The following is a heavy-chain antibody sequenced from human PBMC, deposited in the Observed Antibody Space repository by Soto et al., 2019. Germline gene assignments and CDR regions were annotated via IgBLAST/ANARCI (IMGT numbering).Heavy chain of an antibody. D-gene: IGHD1-26*01. CDR2: ISGSGDST. J-gene: IGHJ4*02. Sequence: PGGSLRLSCAGSGFTFSSVAMTWVRQAPGKGLEWVSSISGSGDSTYYADSVKGRFTISRDNSKNTLYLQMNSLRAEDTAVYNGTQCFLTLGYWGQGALVTVSS. V-gene: IGHV3-23*01. CDR3: TQCFLTLGY. CDR1: GFTFSSVA.